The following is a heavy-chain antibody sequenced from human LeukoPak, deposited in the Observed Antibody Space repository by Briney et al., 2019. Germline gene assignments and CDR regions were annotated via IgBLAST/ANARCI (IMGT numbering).Heavy chain of an antibody. V-gene: IGHV4-59*01. J-gene: IGHJ4*02. CDR3: ARVGVAARPGFDY. CDR1: GVSISSYY. CDR2: IYYSGST. D-gene: IGHD6-6*01. Sequence: NPSETLSLTCTVSGVSISSYYWSWIRQPPGKGLEWIGYIYYSGSTNYNPSLKSRVTISVDTSKNQFSLKLSSVTAADTAVYYCARVGVAARPGFDYWGQGTLVTVSS.